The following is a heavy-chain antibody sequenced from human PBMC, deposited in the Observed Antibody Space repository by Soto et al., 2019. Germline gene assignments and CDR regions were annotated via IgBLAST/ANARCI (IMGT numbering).Heavy chain of an antibody. Sequence: GGSLRLSCAASGFTFSSYAMSWVRQAPGKGLEWVSAISGSGGSTYYADSVKGRFTISRDNSKNTLYLQMNSLRAEDTAVYYCARGLRGYSGYGPIAVADYWGQGTLVTVSS. V-gene: IGHV3-23*01. CDR3: ARGLRGYSGYGPIAVADY. CDR2: ISGSGGST. D-gene: IGHD5-12*01. CDR1: GFTFSSYA. J-gene: IGHJ4*02.